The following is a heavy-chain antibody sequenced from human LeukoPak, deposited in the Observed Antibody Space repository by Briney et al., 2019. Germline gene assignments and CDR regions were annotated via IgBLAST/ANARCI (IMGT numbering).Heavy chain of an antibody. V-gene: IGHV4-59*08. J-gene: IGHJ3*02. CDR3: ARPIAAAGHDAFDI. CDR1: GGSISSYY. Sequence: KPSETLSLTCTVSGGSISSYYWSWIRQPPGKGLEWIGYICYSGSTNYNPSLKSRVTISVDTSKNQFSLKLSSVTAADTAVYYCARPIAAAGHDAFDIWGQGTMVTVSS. D-gene: IGHD6-13*01. CDR2: ICYSGST.